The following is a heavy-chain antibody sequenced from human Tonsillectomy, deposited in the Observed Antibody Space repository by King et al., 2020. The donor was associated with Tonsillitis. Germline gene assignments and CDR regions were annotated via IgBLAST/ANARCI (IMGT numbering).Heavy chain of an antibody. CDR1: RFTFSNYG. V-gene: IGHV3-33*05. CDR3: ARGIHDYGDYLGWFDP. CDR2: ISYDGSNK. D-gene: IGHD4-17*01. J-gene: IGHJ5*02. Sequence: QLVQSGGGVVQPGRSLRLSCAASRFTFSNYGMHWVRQAPGKGLEWVAIISYDGSNKYYADSVKGRFTISRDNSKNTLYLQMHSLRAEDTAVYYCARGIHDYGDYLGWFDPWGQGTLVTVSS.